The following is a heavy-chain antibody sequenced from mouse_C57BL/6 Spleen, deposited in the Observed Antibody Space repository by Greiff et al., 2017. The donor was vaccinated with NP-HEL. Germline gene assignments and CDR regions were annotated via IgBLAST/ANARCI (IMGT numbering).Heavy chain of an antibody. J-gene: IGHJ4*01. D-gene: IGHD1-1*01. CDR2: IRNKANGYTT. CDR1: GFTFTDYY. V-gene: IGHV7-3*01. CDR3: AGITTVVGDYAMDY. Sequence: DVHLVESGGGLVQPGGSLSLSCAASGFTFTDYYMSWVRQPPGKALEWLGFIRNKANGYTTEYSASVKGRFTISRDNSQSILYLQMNALRAEDSATYYCAGITTVVGDYAMDYWGQGTSVTVSS.